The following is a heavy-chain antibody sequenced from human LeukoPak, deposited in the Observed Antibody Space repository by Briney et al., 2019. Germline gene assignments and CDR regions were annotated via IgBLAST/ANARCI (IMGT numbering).Heavy chain of an antibody. CDR2: IYSSGST. Sequence: SETLSLTCTVSGDSMNSGSYFWNWIRQPAGKGLEFIGHIYSSGSTHYNPSLKSRVTISVDTSKNQISLKLSSVTAADTAVYYCARDRGEGYFDYWGQGTLVTVSS. D-gene: IGHD3-10*01. CDR1: GDSMNSGSYF. V-gene: IGHV4-61*10. CDR3: ARDRGEGYFDY. J-gene: IGHJ4*02.